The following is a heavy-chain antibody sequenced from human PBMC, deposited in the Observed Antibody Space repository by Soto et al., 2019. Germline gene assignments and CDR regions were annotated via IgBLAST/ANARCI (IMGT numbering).Heavy chain of an antibody. CDR1: GFTFSSYW. V-gene: IGHV3-7*05. J-gene: IGHJ6*02. CDR3: ARDRYSSSWWQVNYYYYGMDV. Sequence: GGSLRLSCAASGFTFSSYWMSWVRQAPGKGLEWVANIKQDGSEKYYVDSVKGRFTISRDNAKNSLYLQMNSLRAEDTAVYYCARDRYSSSWWQVNYYYYGMDVWGQGTTVTVSS. CDR2: IKQDGSEK. D-gene: IGHD6-13*01.